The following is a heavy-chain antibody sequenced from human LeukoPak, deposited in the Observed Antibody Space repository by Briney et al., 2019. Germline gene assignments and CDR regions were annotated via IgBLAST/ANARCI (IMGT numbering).Heavy chain of an antibody. CDR2: ISYDGSNK. J-gene: IGHJ4*02. D-gene: IGHD3-22*01. CDR1: GFTLSSYA. V-gene: IGHV3-30-3*01. Sequence: SLTLSCAASGFTLSSYAIHWVRQAPGKGLAWVAVISYDGSNKYYPDSVQGRFTISRDNSKNTHYLQTTSQPAKDTPVYYFPRDGGYYYDSWGRGTLVSVSS. CDR3: PRDGGYYYDS.